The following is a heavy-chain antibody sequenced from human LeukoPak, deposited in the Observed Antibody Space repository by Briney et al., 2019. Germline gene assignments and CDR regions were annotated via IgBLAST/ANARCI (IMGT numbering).Heavy chain of an antibody. D-gene: IGHD3-10*01. J-gene: IGHJ4*02. CDR3: ASCNSGPLSSYFDY. CDR1: GFTFSSYW. V-gene: IGHV3-7*01. CDR2: IKQYGREK. Sequence: PGGSLRLSCAASGFTFSSYWMSWVRQAPGKGLEWVANIKQYGREKCYVDSVKGRFTISRDNAKNSLYLQMNSLRAEDTAVYYCASCNSGPLSSYFDYWGQGTLVTVSS.